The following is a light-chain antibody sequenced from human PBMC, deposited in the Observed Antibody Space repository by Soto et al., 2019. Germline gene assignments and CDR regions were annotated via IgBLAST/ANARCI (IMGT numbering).Light chain of an antibody. V-gene: IGLV3-1*01. CDR2: QDN. CDR3: QAWDSKTNYV. Sequence: SYELTQPPSVSVSPGQTASITCSGEKLGDKFAWWYQQKPGQSPVLVISQDNKRPSGIPERFSGSNSGNTATLTISGTQAMDEAEYSCQAWDSKTNYVFGSGTKVTVL. CDR1: KLGDKF. J-gene: IGLJ1*01.